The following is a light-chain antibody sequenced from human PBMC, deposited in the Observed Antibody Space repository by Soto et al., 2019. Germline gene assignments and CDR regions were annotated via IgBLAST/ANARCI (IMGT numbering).Light chain of an antibody. J-gene: IGLJ2*01. CDR3: CSYAGSYTVV. CDR1: SSDVGGYNY. CDR2: DVS. Sequence: QTVVTQPRSVSGSPVQSVTISCTGTSSDVGGYNYVSWYQQHPGKAPKLMIYDVSKRPSGVPDRFSGSKSGNTASLTISGLQAEDEADYYCCSYAGSYTVVFGGGTKLTVL. V-gene: IGLV2-11*01.